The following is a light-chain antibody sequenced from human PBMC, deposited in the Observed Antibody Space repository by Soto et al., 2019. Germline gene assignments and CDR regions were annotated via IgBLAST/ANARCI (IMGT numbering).Light chain of an antibody. CDR3: QQYGNSVYT. CDR1: QSVINSY. V-gene: IGKV3-20*01. CDR2: GAS. Sequence: ETGFTPSPGIPSLSPGERATLYCRASQSVINSYLAWYQQTPGQAPRLLIYGASTRATGTQDRFSGSGSGTDFPLTISRLEPEDSAVYYCQQYGNSVYTFGQGTKLELK. J-gene: IGKJ2*01.